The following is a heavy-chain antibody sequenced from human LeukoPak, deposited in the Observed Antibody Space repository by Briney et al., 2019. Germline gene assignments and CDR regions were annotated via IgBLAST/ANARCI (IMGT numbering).Heavy chain of an antibody. CDR3: ARPSSGGALPFDI. CDR2: IIPILGIA. D-gene: IGHD1-26*01. Sequence: SVKVSCKASGVTFSSYAISWVRQAPGQGLEWMGRIIPILGIANYAQKFQGRVTITADKSTSTAYMELSSLRSEDTAVYYCARPSSGGALPFDIWGQGTMVTVSS. J-gene: IGHJ3*02. V-gene: IGHV1-69*04. CDR1: GVTFSSYA.